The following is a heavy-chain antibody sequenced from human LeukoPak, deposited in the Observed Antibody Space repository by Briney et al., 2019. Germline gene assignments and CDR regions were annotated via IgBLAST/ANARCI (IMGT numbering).Heavy chain of an antibody. CDR3: ARQGYTVSYYFLDY. CDR1: GGSVRSYW. J-gene: IGHJ4*02. D-gene: IGHD1-26*01. V-gene: IGHV4-4*07. CDR2: IYSTGST. Sequence: SETLSLTCEVSGGSVRSYWWGWVRQPAGKGLEWLGRIYSTGSTRFNPSLKSRLTLSIDTSTNQFPLKLTSVTAADTAVYFCARQGYTVSYYFLDYWSQGTLVTVSS.